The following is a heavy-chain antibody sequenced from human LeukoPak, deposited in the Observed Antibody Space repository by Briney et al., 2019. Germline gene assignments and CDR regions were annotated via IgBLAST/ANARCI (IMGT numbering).Heavy chain of an antibody. V-gene: IGHV4-59*01. CDR3: ARAGRLGMSGWFDP. J-gene: IGHJ5*02. CDR1: GGSISSYY. Sequence: PSETLSLTCTVSGGSISSYYWSWIRQPPGKGLEWIGYIYYSGSTNYNPSLKSRVTISVDTSKNQFSLKLSSVTAADTAVYYCARAGRLGMSGWFDPWGQGTLVTVSS. CDR2: IYYSGST. D-gene: IGHD7-27*01.